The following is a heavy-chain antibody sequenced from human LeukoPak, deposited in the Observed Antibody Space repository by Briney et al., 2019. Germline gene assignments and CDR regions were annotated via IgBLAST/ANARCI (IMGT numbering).Heavy chain of an antibody. CDR3: AGAPFLCVGGGDAFDI. D-gene: IGHD3-10*01. V-gene: IGHV1-2*04. CDR2: INPNSGGT. Sequence: ASVKLSCKASGYTFTGYYMHWVRQAPGQGLEWMGLINPNSGGTNYAQKCKGWITMTRATSISTAYMELRRRRSADTTVDYCAGAPFLCVGGGDAFDIWGQGTMVTVSS. J-gene: IGHJ3*02. CDR1: GYTFTGYY.